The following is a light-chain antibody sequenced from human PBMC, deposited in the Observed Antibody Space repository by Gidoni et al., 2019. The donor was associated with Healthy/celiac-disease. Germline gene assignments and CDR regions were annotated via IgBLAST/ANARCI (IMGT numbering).Light chain of an antibody. V-gene: IGLV3-25*03. CDR3: QSADSSGTYVV. J-gene: IGLJ2*01. CDR1: ALPKQY. Sequence: SSALTQPPSVPVSPGQTARITCSGDALPKQYAYWYQQKPGQAPVLVIYKDSERPSGIPERFSGSSSGTTVTLTTSGVQAEDEADYYCQSADSSGTYVVFGGGTKLTVL. CDR2: KDS.